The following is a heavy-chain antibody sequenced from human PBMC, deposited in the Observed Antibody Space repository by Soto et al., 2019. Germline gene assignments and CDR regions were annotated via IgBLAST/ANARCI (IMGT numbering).Heavy chain of an antibody. V-gene: IGHV1-18*01. Sequence: QVQLVQSGAEVKKPGASVKVSCKASGYTFTSYGISWVRQAPGQGLEWLGWISAYNGNTNYARNLQGRVTVTADTSTTTAYMELRSLRADDTAEYYCAGDRGIVIVGGTIPDYWGQGTLVTVSS. CDR1: GYTFTSYG. J-gene: IGHJ4*02. CDR2: ISAYNGNT. D-gene: IGHD1-26*01. CDR3: AGDRGIVIVGGTIPDY.